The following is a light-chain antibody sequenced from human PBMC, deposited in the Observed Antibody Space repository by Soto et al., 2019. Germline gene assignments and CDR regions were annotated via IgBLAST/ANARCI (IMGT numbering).Light chain of an antibody. J-gene: IGKJ1*01. V-gene: IGKV1-39*01. CDR2: AAS. CDR3: QQSYSAPPWT. CDR1: DNIAKY. Sequence: DIQTTQSPSSLSASVGDRVTITCRTSDNIAKYLNWYQQKPGQAPKLLIVAASRLQSGVPTRFSGSGSGTDFTLTINNLQPEDFATYYCQQSYSAPPWTFGQGTKVDIK.